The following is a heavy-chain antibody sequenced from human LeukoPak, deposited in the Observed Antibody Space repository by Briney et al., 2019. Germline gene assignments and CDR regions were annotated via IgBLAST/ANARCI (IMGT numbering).Heavy chain of an antibody. D-gene: IGHD5-18*01. CDR2: IHYSGST. CDR1: RDFINNGGYY. J-gene: IGHJ4*02. CDR3: AKGYNYGPFDY. V-gene: IGHV4-31*03. Sequence: PSQTLSLTCSVSRDFINNGGYYWSWIRQHPGTGLEWTGYIHYSGSTYYNPSLKGRVTILIDTSKSQFTLKVSSVTAADTAVYYCAKGYNYGPFDYWGQGTLVTASS.